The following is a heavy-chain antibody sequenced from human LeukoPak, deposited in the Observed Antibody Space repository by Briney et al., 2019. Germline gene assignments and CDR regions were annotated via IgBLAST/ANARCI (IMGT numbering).Heavy chain of an antibody. J-gene: IGHJ4*02. CDR2: IWYDGSNK. D-gene: IGHD5-24*01. V-gene: IGHV3-33*01. CDR3: ARGPPLYPSSLQFDY. CDR1: GFTFSSYG. Sequence: GRSLRLSCAASGFTFSSYGMHWVRQAPGKGLEWVAVIWYDGSNKYYADSVKGRFTISRDNSKNTLYLQMNSLRAEDTAVYYCARGPPLYPSSLQFDYWGQGTLVTVSS.